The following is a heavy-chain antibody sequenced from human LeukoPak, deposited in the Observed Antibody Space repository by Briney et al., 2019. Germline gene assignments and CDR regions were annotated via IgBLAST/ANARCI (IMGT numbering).Heavy chain of an antibody. Sequence: GASVKVSCNSSGYTFTTYYIHWVRQAPGQGLERMGIINTSGGSTSYAQKFQGRVTMTRDMSTSTLYMELSSLRSEDTAAYYCARSFGASQQYTSSWYYYYMDVWGKGTTVTVSS. CDR1: GYTFTTYY. CDR3: ARSFGASQQYTSSWYYYYMDV. J-gene: IGHJ6*03. V-gene: IGHV1-46*01. D-gene: IGHD6-13*01. CDR2: INTSGGST.